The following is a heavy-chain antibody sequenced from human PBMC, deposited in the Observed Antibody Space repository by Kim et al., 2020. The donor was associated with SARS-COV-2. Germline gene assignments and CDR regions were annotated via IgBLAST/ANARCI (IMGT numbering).Heavy chain of an antibody. CDR1: GYTFTSYG. J-gene: IGHJ4*02. CDR2: ISAYNGNT. Sequence: ASVKVSCKASGYTFTSYGISWVRQAPGQGLEWMGWISAYNGNTNYAQKLQGRVTMTTDTSTSTAYMELRSLRSDDTAVYYCARVRAVAGTSGGHFDYWGQGTLVTVSS. V-gene: IGHV1-18*01. CDR3: ARVRAVAGTSGGHFDY. D-gene: IGHD6-19*01.